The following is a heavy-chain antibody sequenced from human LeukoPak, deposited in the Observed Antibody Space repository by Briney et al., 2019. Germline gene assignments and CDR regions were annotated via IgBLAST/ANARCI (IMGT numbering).Heavy chain of an antibody. D-gene: IGHD6-19*01. V-gene: IGHV1-2*02. CDR3: APRRVAADKGFDY. J-gene: IGHJ4*02. Sequence: ASVKLSCKASEYPFTHYYMHWIRQAPGQGPEWMGWMNPNSGGTNYAQKFQGRVTMTRDTSITTAYMELSSLRSDDTAVYYCAPRRVAADKGFDYWGQGTLVTVSS. CDR2: MNPNSGGT. CDR1: EYPFTHYY.